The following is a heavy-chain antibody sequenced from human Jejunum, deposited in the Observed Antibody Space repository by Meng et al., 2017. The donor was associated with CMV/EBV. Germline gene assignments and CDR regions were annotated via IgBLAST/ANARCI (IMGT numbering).Heavy chain of an antibody. CDR3: ARDRDWNLDY. CDR2: ISVHSGSA. CDR1: CYTFSTNG. J-gene: IGHJ4*02. Sequence: SRKASCYTFSTNGISWVRQASGQGPEWLAWISVHSGSARFAQRFQDRVFLTTETSTNTAYMELRSLRSDDTAVYYCARDRDWNLDYWGQGTLVTVSS. V-gene: IGHV1-18*01. D-gene: IGHD1-1*01.